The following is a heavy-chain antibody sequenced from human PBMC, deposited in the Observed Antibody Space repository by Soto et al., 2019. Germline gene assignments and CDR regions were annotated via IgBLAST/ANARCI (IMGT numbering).Heavy chain of an antibody. CDR3: ARDPH. CDR1: GFTFSSYA. J-gene: IGHJ4*02. V-gene: IGHV3-30-3*01. CDR2: ISYDGSNK. Sequence: QVQLVESGGGVVQPGRSLRLSCAASGFTFSSYAMHWVRQAPGKGLEWVAVISYDGSNKYYADSLKGRFTISRDNSKNTLYLQMNSLRAEETAVYYCARDPHWGQGTLVTVSS.